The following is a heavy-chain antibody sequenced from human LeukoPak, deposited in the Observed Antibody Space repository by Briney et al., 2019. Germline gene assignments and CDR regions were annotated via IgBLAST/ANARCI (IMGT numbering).Heavy chain of an antibody. Sequence: SETLSLTCTVSGGSVGSGSYYWSWIRQSPGKGLEWIGYILYSDITNHNPSLKSRVTMSVDTSKNQFSLRLTSVTAADTAVYYCAAMAVNWFDPWGQGTLVIVSS. J-gene: IGHJ5*02. CDR2: ILYSDIT. CDR3: AAMAVNWFDP. CDR1: GGSVGSGSYY. D-gene: IGHD5-18*01. V-gene: IGHV4-61*01.